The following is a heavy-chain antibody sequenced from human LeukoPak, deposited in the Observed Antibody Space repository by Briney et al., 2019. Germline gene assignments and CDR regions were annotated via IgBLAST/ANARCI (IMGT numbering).Heavy chain of an antibody. Sequence: GGSLRLSCGASGFTFSSYAMHWVRQAPGKGLEWVAVISYDGSDKYYADSVKGRFTISRDNSKTTLYLQMNSLKPEDTAVYYCAKDLPAAYFDYWGQGTLVTVYS. CDR3: AKDLPAAYFDY. V-gene: IGHV3-30-3*01. D-gene: IGHD2-2*01. CDR2: ISYDGSDK. CDR1: GFTFSSYA. J-gene: IGHJ4*02.